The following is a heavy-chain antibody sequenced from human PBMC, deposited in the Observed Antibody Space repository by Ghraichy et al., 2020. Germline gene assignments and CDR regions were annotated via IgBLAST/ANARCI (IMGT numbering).Heavy chain of an antibody. J-gene: IGHJ2*01. CDR3: ARVDSRYCSGGSCFSGRGDWYFDL. D-gene: IGHD2-15*01. CDR1: GFTFSSYG. Sequence: GESLNISCEASGFTFSSYGMHWVRQAPGKGLEWVALIWYDGSNKYYADSVRGRFTISRDNSKNTLYLQMNSLRAEDTAVYYCARVDSRYCSGGSCFSGRGDWYFDLWGRGTLVTVSS. V-gene: IGHV3-33*01. CDR2: IWYDGSNK.